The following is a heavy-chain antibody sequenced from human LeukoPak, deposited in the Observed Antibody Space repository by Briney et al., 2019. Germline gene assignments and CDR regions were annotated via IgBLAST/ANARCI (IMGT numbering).Heavy chain of an antibody. J-gene: IGHJ4*02. V-gene: IGHV3-7*03. Sequence: GGSLRLSCAASGFTFSSYWMNWARQAPGKGLEWVASINHNGNVNYYVDSVKGRFTISRDNAKNSLYLQMSNLRAEDTAVYFCAKYSGSYYYPPNWDSWGQGTLVTVSS. CDR1: GFTFSSYW. CDR3: AKYSGSYYYPPNWDS. CDR2: INHNGNVN. D-gene: IGHD1-26*01.